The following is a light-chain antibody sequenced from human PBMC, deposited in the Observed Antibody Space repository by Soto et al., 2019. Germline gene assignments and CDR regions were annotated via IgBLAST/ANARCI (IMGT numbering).Light chain of an antibody. CDR1: QSVGSN. V-gene: IGKV3-15*01. CDR3: PQYGTSEII. CDR2: GAS. J-gene: IGKJ5*01. Sequence: EIVITQSPATRHVSPGERAPLPCRASQSVGSNLAWYRQTPGQAPRLLIYGASTRETGIPAMFTSSGAGTACTRPISRLEPEDVPVVVCPQYGTSEIIFGQGTRLEI.